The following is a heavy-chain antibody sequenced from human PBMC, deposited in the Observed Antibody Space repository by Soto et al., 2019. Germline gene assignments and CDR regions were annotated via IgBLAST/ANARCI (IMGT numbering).Heavy chain of an antibody. CDR1: GFIFSDHG. V-gene: IGHV3-23*01. Sequence: PGGSLRLSCEASGFIFSDHGMSWVRQAPGKGLEWVSAISGNGIATYYADSVKGRFTISRDNSKNTLYLQMNRLRADDTAVYYCARDAISMVRGTNNWFDPWGQGTLVTVSS. CDR3: ARDAISMVRGTNNWFDP. D-gene: IGHD3-10*01. CDR2: ISGNGIAT. J-gene: IGHJ5*02.